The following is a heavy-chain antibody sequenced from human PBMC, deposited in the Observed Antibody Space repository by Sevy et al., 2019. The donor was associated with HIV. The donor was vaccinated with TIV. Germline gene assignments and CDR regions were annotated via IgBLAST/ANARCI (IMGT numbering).Heavy chain of an antibody. CDR1: GFTFSSYG. CDR2: IWYDGSNK. D-gene: IGHD3-3*01. J-gene: IGHJ4*02. V-gene: IGHV3-33*01. CDR3: ARDYGFWSGYYFHY. Sequence: GGSLRLSCAASGFTFSSYGMHWVRQAPGKGLEWVAVIWYDGSNKYYADSVKGRFTISRDNSKNTLYLQMNSLRAEDTAVYYCARDYGFWSGYYFHYWGQGTLVTVSS.